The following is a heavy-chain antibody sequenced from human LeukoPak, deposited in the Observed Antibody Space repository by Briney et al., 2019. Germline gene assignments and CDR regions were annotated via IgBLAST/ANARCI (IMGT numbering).Heavy chain of an antibody. CDR2: IYTSGST. J-gene: IGHJ3*02. D-gene: IGHD3-22*01. CDR3: ARVHSSAPTYYYDSSGYYGI. V-gene: IGHV4-61*02. CDR1: GGSISSGSYY. Sequence: SQTLSLTCTVSGGSISSGSYYWSWIRQPAGKGLEWIGRIYTSGSTNYNPSLKSRVTISVDTSKNQFSLKLSSVTAADTAVYYCARVHSSAPTYYYDSSGYYGIWGQGTMVTVPS.